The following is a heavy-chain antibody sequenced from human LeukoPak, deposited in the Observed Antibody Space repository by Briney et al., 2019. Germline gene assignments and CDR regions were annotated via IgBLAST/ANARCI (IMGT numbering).Heavy chain of an antibody. CDR1: GFTFSNYA. D-gene: IGHD6-13*01. Sequence: ASLRLSCAASGFTFSNYAMSWVRQAPGKGLEWVSTISGSGGNTYYADSVKGRFTISRDSSKNTLYLQMNSLRAEDTAVYYRAKNRQQLDYWGQGTLVTVSS. V-gene: IGHV3-23*01. J-gene: IGHJ4*02. CDR3: AKNRQQLDY. CDR2: ISGSGGNT.